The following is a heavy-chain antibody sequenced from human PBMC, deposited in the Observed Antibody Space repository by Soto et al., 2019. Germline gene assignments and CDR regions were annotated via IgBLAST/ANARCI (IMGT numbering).Heavy chain of an antibody. D-gene: IGHD3-3*01. CDR3: ARVQPPVLRGELGDFDY. J-gene: IGHJ4*02. V-gene: IGHV4-31*11. CDR1: GGSISSGGYY. Sequence: LSMTCAVSGGSISSGGYYWSWFRQHPGKGLEWIGYIYYSGSTYYNPSLKSRVTISVDTSKNQFSLKLSSVTAADTAVYYCARVQPPVLRGELGDFDYWVQVTLVTVSS. CDR2: IYYSGST.